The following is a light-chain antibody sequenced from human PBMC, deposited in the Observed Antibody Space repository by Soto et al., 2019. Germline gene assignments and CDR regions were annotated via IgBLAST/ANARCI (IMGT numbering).Light chain of an antibody. CDR2: LSSDGSH. CDR1: SGHSSYA. V-gene: IGLV4-69*01. J-gene: IGLJ2*01. Sequence: QLLLTQSPSASASLGASDKLTCTLSSGHSSYAIAWHQQQPEKGPRYLMKLSSDGSHSKGDGIPDRFSGSSSGAERYLTISSLQSEDEADYYCQTWDTGARVVFGGGTQLTVL. CDR3: QTWDTGARVV.